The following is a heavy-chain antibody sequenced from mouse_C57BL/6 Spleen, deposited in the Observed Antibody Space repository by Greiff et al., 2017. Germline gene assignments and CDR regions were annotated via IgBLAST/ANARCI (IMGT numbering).Heavy chain of an antibody. J-gene: IGHJ2*01. CDR2: INYDGSST. V-gene: IGHV5-16*01. CDR3: ARALGYFDY. Sequence: EVQLVESEGGLVQPGSSMKLSCTASGFAFSDYYMAWVRQVPEKGLEWVANINYDGSSTYYLDSLKSRFIISRDNAKNILYLQMSSLKSEDTATYYCARALGYFDYRGQGTTLTVSS. CDR1: GFAFSDYY.